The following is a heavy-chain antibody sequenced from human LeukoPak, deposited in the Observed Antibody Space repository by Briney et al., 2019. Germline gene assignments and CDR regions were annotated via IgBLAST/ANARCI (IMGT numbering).Heavy chain of an antibody. V-gene: IGHV4-4*09. J-gene: IGHJ4*02. D-gene: IGHD6-6*01. CDR2: IYTSGST. CDR3: ARQYSSSSVPHFDY. Sequence: SETLSLTCTVSGGSISSYYWSWIRQPPGKGLEWIGYIYTSGSTNYNPSLKSRVTKSVDTSKNQFSLKLSSVTAADTAVYYCARQYSSSSVPHFDYWGQGTLVTVSS. CDR1: GGSISSYY.